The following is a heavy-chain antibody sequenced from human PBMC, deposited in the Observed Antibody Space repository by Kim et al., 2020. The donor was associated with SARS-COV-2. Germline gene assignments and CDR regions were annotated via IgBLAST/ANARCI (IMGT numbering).Heavy chain of an antibody. J-gene: IGHJ4*02. Sequence: ASVKVSCKASGYTFTGYYIHWVRQAPGQGLEWMGRINPDSDVTSYAQKFQGRVTMTRDTSISTAYMELRRLRSDDTAVYYCAREGVAVAGKGQLDYWGQGTLVTVSS. CDR3: AREGVAVAGKGQLDY. V-gene: IGHV1-2*06. D-gene: IGHD6-19*01. CDR2: INPDSDVT. CDR1: GYTFTGYY.